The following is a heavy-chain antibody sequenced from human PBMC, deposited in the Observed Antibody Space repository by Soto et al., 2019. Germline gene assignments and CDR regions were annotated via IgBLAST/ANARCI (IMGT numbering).Heavy chain of an antibody. CDR2: IYSGGST. J-gene: IGHJ3*02. CDR3: ARGGLGYCSSTSCYRDAFDI. D-gene: IGHD2-2*01. V-gene: IGHV3-53*01. CDR1: GFTVSSNY. Sequence: GGSLRLSCAASGFTVSSNYMSWVRQAPGKGLEWVSVIYSGGSTYYADSVKGRFTISRDNSKNTLYLQMNSLRAEDTAVYYWARGGLGYCSSTSCYRDAFDIWGQGTRVTVSS.